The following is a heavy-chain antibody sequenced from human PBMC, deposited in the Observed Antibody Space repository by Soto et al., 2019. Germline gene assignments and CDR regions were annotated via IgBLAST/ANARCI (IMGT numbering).Heavy chain of an antibody. CDR3: ARDLEYDASGLGGYFDY. CDR2: IYSGGST. CDR1: GFAVSSTY. Sequence: PGGSLRLSCAASGFAVSSTYMSWVRQAPGKGLEWVSVIYSGGSTYYADSVKDRFTISRDNSKNTLYLQMNSLRAEDTAVYYCARDLEYDASGLGGYFDYWGQGT. V-gene: IGHV3-66*01. D-gene: IGHD2-8*01. J-gene: IGHJ4*02.